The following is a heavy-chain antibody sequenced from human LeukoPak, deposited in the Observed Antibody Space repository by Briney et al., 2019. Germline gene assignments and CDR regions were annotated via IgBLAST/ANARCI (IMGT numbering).Heavy chain of an antibody. V-gene: IGHV3-73*01. CDR1: GCTFRHSS. CDR2: IRSNANSYAT. Sequence: SGGTLRLSCVGSGCTFRHSSMHWDRQASGKGLEWVGRIRSNANSYATAYAASVKDRSTFSRDDSKNTAYLRMNSLQTEDTAIYYCAAATATPNIESWGQGTLVTVSS. J-gene: IGHJ4*03. CDR3: AAATATPNIES. D-gene: IGHD2-15*01.